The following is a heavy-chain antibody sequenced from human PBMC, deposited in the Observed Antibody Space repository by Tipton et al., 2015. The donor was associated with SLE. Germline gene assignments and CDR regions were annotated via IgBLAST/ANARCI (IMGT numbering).Heavy chain of an antibody. CDR3: ARDVEGSVWYFDL. CDR2: IYYSGST. Sequence: TLSLTCTVSGGSISSSSYYWGWIRQPPGKGLEWIGSIYYSGSTYYNPSLKSRVTISVDTSKNQFSLKLSSVTAADTAVYYCARDVEGSVWYFDLWGRGTLVTVSS. CDR1: GGSISSSSYY. V-gene: IGHV4-39*07. J-gene: IGHJ2*01.